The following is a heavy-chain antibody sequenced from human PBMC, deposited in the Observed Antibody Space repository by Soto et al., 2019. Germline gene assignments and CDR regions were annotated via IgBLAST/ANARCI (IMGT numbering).Heavy chain of an antibody. V-gene: IGHV6-1*01. Sequence: SQTLSLTCAISSDIVSSNRAAWNWIRQSPSRGLEWLGRAYYRSQWYYDSAVSVRSRITVISDTSKNQFSLQLNSVTPDDTAVYYCARGSPMVRGVIITSMRSSPYYYYMDVWGKGTTVTVSS. J-gene: IGHJ6*03. CDR2: AYYRSQWYY. D-gene: IGHD3-10*01. CDR1: SDIVSSNRAA. CDR3: ARGSPMVRGVIITSMRSSPYYYYMDV.